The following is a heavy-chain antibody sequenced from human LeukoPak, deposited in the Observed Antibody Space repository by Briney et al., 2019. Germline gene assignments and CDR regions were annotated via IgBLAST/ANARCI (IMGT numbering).Heavy chain of an antibody. Sequence: SVKVSCKASGFTFSTSAMQWVRQARGQRLEWIGWIVVGSGSTNHAQKLQERVTITRDTSASTAYMELSSMRSEDTAVYYCAGSLMGPSASFDIWGQGTVVTVSS. CDR2: IVVGSGST. CDR1: GFTFSTSA. D-gene: IGHD2-8*01. J-gene: IGHJ3*02. V-gene: IGHV1-58*02. CDR3: AGSLMGPSASFDI.